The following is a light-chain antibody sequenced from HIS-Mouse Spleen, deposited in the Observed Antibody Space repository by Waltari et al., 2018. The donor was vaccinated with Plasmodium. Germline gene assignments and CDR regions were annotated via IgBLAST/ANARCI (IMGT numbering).Light chain of an antibody. V-gene: IGLV3-10*01. J-gene: IGLJ3*02. CDR1: ALPNKY. CDR3: YSTDSSGNHRV. CDR2: EDS. Sequence: SYELTQPPSVSVSPGQTARITCSGDALPNKYAYWYQQKSGQAPVLVIYEDSKRPSGIPERFSGSSSGTMATWTISGAQVEEEADYYCYSTDSSGNHRVFGGGTKLTVL.